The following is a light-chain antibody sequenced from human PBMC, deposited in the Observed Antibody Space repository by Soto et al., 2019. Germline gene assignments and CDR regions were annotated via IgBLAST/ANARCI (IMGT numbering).Light chain of an antibody. CDR3: QQSYSTPPT. V-gene: IGKV1-39*01. Sequence: DIQMTQSPSSLSAFVGDRVTITCRASQSISDYLNWYQQKMGKAPKLLIHDASRLQSGVPSRFSGSGSGTDFTLTITTLQPEDFATYYCQQSYSTPPTFGGGTKVENK. CDR2: DAS. J-gene: IGKJ4*01. CDR1: QSISDY.